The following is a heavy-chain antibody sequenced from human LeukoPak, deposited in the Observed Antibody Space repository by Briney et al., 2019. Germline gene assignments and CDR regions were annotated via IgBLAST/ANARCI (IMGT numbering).Heavy chain of an antibody. CDR2: ISGSGGST. J-gene: IGHJ4*02. V-gene: IGHV3-23*01. CDR3: AKGGPVVPAAIGPFDY. D-gene: IGHD2-2*02. Sequence: GGSLRLSCAASGFTFSSYAMSWVRQAPGKGLEWVSAISGSGGSTYYADSVKGRFTISRDNSKNTLYLQMNSLRAEDTAVYYCAKGGPVVPAAIGPFDYWGQGTLVTVSS. CDR1: GFTFSSYA.